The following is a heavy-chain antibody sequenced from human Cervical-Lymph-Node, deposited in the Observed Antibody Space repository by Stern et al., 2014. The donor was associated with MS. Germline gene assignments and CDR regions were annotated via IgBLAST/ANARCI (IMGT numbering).Heavy chain of an antibody. CDR3: ARESRDSRGVFDY. J-gene: IGHJ4*02. CDR2: IYSSGST. CDR1: GGSISSFF. V-gene: IGHV4-4*07. Sequence: QMQLVESGPGLVKPSETLSVTCTVSGGSISSFFWSWIRQPAGKGLEYIGRIYSSGSTDYNPSLKSRVTMSVDTSKNQFSLILSSVTAADTAVYYCARESRDSRGVFDYWGQGTLVTVSS. D-gene: IGHD2-15*01.